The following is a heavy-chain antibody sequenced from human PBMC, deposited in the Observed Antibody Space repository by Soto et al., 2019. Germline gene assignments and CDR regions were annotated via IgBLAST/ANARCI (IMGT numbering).Heavy chain of an antibody. CDR1: GYTFTSYY. CDR3: ARTTVTKPFDY. Sequence: ASVKVSCKASGYTFTSYYMHWVRQAPGQGLEWMGIINPSGGSTSYAQKFQGRVTMTRDTSTSTVYMELSSLRSGDTAVYYCARTTVTKPFDYWGQGTLVTVSS. V-gene: IGHV1-46*01. CDR2: INPSGGST. D-gene: IGHD4-4*01. J-gene: IGHJ4*02.